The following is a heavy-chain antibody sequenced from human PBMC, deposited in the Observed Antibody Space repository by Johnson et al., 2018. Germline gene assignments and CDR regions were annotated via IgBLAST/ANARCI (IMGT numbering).Heavy chain of an antibody. V-gene: IGHV4-30-4*01. CDR1: GGSISSGASY. CDR2: IYSTGST. D-gene: IGHD3-3*01. CDR3: ARVIRFLEWLMPPVNIDGFDI. J-gene: IGHJ3*02. Sequence: QVRLQESGPGLVKPSQTMSLTCHVSGGSISSGASYWSWIRQPPGKGREWIGTIYSTGSTYSNPSVKSRVALSIEPPKTQSSLNLISVTAADPAVYYCARVIRFLEWLMPPVNIDGFDIWGQGTMVTVSS.